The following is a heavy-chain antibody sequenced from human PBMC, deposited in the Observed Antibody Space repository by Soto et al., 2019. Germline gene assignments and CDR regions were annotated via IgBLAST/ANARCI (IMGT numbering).Heavy chain of an antibody. CDR2: ISSSSYI. J-gene: IGHJ4*02. CDR1: GFTFSSYS. CDR3: ARDFQIVVVPAAIGY. Sequence: PGGSLRLSCAASGFTFSSYSMNWVRQAPGKGLEWVSSISSSSYIYYADSVKGRFTISRDNSKNTLYLQMNSLRAEDTAVYYCARDFQIVVVPAAIGYWGQGTLVTVSS. V-gene: IGHV3-21*01. D-gene: IGHD2-2*01.